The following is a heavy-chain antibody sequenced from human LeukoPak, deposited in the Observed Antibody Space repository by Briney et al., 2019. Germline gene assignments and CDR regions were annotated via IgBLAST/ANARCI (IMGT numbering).Heavy chain of an antibody. V-gene: IGHV3-23*01. D-gene: IGHD1-26*01. CDR2: ISGSGGST. CDR1: GVTSSSDA. CDR3: AKDGETVRWELAYYFDY. Sequence: GGSLRLSSAASGVTSSSDATSWVRHAPGKGVEWVLAISGSGGSTYYADYVKGRFTISRDNSKNTLYLQMNSQRAEDTAVYYCAKDGETVRWELAYYFDYWGQGTLVTVSS. J-gene: IGHJ4*02.